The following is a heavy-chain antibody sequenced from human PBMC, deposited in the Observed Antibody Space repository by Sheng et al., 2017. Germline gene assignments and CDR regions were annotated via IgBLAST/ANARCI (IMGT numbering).Heavy chain of an antibody. Sequence: QVQLQESGPGLVKPSETLSLTCTVSGYSISSGYYWGWIRQPPGKGLEWIGSIYHSGSTYYNPSLKSRVTISVDTSKNQFSLKLSSVTAADTAVYYCARVVLXDYVWGISRLGWFDPVGPGNPGHRLL. V-gene: IGHV4-38-2*02. CDR3: ARVVLXDYVWGISRLGWFDP. CDR1: GYSISSGYY. D-gene: IGHD3-16*01. J-gene: IGHJ5*02. CDR2: IYHSGST.